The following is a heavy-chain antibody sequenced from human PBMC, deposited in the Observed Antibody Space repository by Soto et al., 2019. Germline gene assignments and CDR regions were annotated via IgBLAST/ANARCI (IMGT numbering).Heavy chain of an antibody. J-gene: IGHJ5*02. CDR2: INHSGST. CDR1: GGSFSGYY. CDR3: ARDGYYGSGSYYKTSNWFDP. D-gene: IGHD3-10*01. Sequence: QVQLQQWGAGLLKPSETLSLTCAVYGGSFSGYYWSWIRQPPGKGLEWIGEINHSGSTNYNPSLKIRVTISVATSKNQFSLKLSSVTAADTAVYYCARDGYYGSGSYYKTSNWFDPWGQGTLVTVSS. V-gene: IGHV4-34*01.